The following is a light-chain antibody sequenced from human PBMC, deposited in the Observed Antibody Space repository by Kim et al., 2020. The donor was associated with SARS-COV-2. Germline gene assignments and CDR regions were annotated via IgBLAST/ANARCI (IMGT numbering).Light chain of an antibody. V-gene: IGLV2-14*03. CDR3: STYTSSNAYV. CDR2: VVS. CDR1: STDVGSYDY. J-gene: IGLJ1*01. Sequence: GQSITICRTGTSTDVGSYDYVSWFQQYPGKAPKLMIYVVSKRPSGVSIRFSGAKSANTASLTISGLQAEDEADYFCSTYTSSNAYVFGSGTKVTVL.